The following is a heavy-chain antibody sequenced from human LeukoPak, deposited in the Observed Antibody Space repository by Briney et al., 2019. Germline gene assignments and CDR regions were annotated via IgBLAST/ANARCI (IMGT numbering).Heavy chain of an antibody. J-gene: IGHJ6*02. D-gene: IGHD1-26*01. CDR1: GFTFSSYA. CDR3: ARDQGAYYYYGMDV. V-gene: IGHV3-64*01. Sequence: GGSLRPSCAASGFTFSSYAMPWVRQAPGKGLEYVSAISSNGGSTYYANSVKGRFTISRDNSKNTLYLQMGSLRAEDMAVYYCARDQGAYYYYGMDVWGQGTTVTVSS. CDR2: ISSNGGST.